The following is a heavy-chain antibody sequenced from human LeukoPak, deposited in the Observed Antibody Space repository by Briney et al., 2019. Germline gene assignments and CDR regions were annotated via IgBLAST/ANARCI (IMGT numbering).Heavy chain of an antibody. V-gene: IGHV4-59*01. Sequence: PSETLSLTCTVSGGSISSYYWSWIRQPPGKGLEWIGYIYYSGSTNYNPSLKSRVTISVDTSKNQFSLKLSSVTAADTAVYYCARVRVGTYYYDSSGSYYFDYWGQGTPVTVSS. CDR2: IYYSGST. CDR1: GGSISSYY. D-gene: IGHD3-22*01. CDR3: ARVRVGTYYYDSSGSYYFDY. J-gene: IGHJ4*02.